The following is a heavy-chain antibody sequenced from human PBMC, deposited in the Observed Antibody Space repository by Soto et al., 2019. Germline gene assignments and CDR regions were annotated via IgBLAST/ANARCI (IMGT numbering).Heavy chain of an antibody. CDR2: IYPGDSDT. CDR3: PRVGIAVAQQDAFAI. Sequence: GESLKVSCKVSGYSFTSYWVGWVRQMPGKGLEWMGIIYPGDSDTRYSPSFQGQVTISADKSISTAYLQWSSLKASDTAMYYCPRVGIAVAQQDAFAIWGQGTMVTVSS. V-gene: IGHV5-51*01. D-gene: IGHD6-19*01. J-gene: IGHJ3*02. CDR1: GYSFTSYW.